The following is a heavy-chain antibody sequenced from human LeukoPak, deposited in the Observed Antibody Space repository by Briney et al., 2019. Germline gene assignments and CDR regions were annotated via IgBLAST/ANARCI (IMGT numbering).Heavy chain of an antibody. CDR2: INHSGST. CDR3: ASGELYYFDY. D-gene: IGHD1-26*01. Sequence: SETLSLTCAVYGGSFSGYYWSWIRQPPGKGLEWIGEINHSGSTNYNPSLKSRVTISVDTSKNQFSLKLSSVTAADTAVYYCASGELYYFDYWGQGTLVTVSS. V-gene: IGHV4-34*01. J-gene: IGHJ4*02. CDR1: GGSFSGYY.